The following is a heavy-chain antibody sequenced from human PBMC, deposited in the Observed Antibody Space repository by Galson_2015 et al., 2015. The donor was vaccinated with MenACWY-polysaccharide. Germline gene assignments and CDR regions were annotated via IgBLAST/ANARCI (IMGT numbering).Heavy chain of an antibody. D-gene: IGHD6-13*01. J-gene: IGHJ6*02. CDR2: ISYDGSNK. V-gene: IGHV3-30-3*01. CDR3: ARDRRAAAGYYYYGMDV. CDR1: GFTFRSYA. Sequence: PRLSCAASGFTFRSYAMHWVRQAPGKGLEWVAVISYDGSNKYYADSVKGRFTISRDNSKNTLYLQMNSLRAEDTAVYYCARDRRAAAGYYYYGMDVWGQGTTVTVSS.